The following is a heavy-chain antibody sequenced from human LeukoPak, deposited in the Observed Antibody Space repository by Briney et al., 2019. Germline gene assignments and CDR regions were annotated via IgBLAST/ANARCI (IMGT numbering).Heavy chain of an antibody. J-gene: IGHJ4*02. CDR3: ARESGSPSGRGADY. V-gene: IGHV4-38-2*02. CDR2: IYHSGST. Sequence: SETLSLTCAVSGYSTSSGYYWGWIRQPPGKGLEWIGSIYHSGSTYYNPSLKSRVTISVDTSKNQFSLKLSSVTAADTAVYYCARESGSPSGRGADYWGQGTLVTVSS. CDR1: GYSTSSGYY. D-gene: IGHD3-10*01.